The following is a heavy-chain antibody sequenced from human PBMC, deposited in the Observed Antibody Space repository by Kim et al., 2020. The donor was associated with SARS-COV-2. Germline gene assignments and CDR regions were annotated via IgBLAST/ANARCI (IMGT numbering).Heavy chain of an antibody. Sequence: ASVKVSCKASGYTFTSYYMHWVRQAPGQGLEWMGIINPSGGSTSYAQKFQGRVTMTRDTSTSTVYMELSSLRSEDTAVYYCARVGDGYRSSPGFQSSGAEWGQGTLVTVSS. CDR1: GYTFTSYY. V-gene: IGHV1-46*01. CDR3: ARVGDGYRSSPGFQSSGAE. J-gene: IGHJ4*02. CDR2: INPSGGST. D-gene: IGHD6-13*01.